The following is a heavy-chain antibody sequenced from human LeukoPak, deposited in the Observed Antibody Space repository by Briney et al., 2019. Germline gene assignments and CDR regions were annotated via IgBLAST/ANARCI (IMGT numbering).Heavy chain of an antibody. CDR2: IKEDGSEN. Sequence: GGSLRLSCAASGFPFSRHWMSWVRQAPGKGLQWGANIKEDGSENYYVDSVKGRFTISRDNAKNSLYLQMNSLRAEDTAVYYCAAESSSSWEGHWGQGTLVTVSS. D-gene: IGHD6-6*01. J-gene: IGHJ4*02. CDR3: AAESSSSWEGH. CDR1: GFPFSRHW. V-gene: IGHV3-7*01.